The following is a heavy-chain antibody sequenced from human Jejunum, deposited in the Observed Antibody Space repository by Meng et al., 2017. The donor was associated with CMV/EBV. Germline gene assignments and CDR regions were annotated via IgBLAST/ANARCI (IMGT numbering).Heavy chain of an antibody. D-gene: IGHD3-3*01. Sequence: TFTSHGMHWVRKAPGKGLEWVAFIAYDGSNKYYADSVKGRFTISRDNSKNTLDLQMNSLRVEDTAVYYCAKDQAGGYYDFRSGFDYWGQGTLVTVSS. J-gene: IGHJ4*02. CDR3: AKDQAGGYYDFRSGFDY. CDR1: TFTSHG. V-gene: IGHV3-30*02. CDR2: IAYDGSNK.